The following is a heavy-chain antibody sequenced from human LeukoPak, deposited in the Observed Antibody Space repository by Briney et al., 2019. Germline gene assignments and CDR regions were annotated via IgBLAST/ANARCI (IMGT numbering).Heavy chain of an antibody. J-gene: IGHJ4*02. D-gene: IGHD1-26*01. Sequence: PGGSLRLSCAASGFTFSSYWMHWVRQAPGKGLVWVSRINSDGSSTRYADSVKGRFTISRDNAKNTLYLQMNSLRAEDTAVYYCARETPIVGATFFDYWGQGTLVTVSS. CDR2: INSDGSST. V-gene: IGHV3-74*01. CDR3: ARETPIVGATFFDY. CDR1: GFTFSSYW.